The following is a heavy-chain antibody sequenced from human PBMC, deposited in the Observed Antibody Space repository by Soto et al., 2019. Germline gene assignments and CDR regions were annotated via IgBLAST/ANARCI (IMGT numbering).Heavy chain of an antibody. Sequence: PSETLSLTCAVYGGFLSESYWTWIRQPPGKGLEWIGEINHVGGTNYNPSLKSRVTMSVDASQNQFSLRLISVTAADAAMYFCVRIRYQLPSSVLWLDPWGQGTPVTVSS. V-gene: IGHV4-34*01. J-gene: IGHJ5*02. CDR2: INHVGGT. D-gene: IGHD3-16*01. CDR3: VRIRYQLPSSVLWLDP. CDR1: GGFLSESY.